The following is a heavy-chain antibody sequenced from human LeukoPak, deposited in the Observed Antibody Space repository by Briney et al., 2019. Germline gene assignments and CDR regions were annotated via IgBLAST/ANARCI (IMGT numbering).Heavy chain of an antibody. V-gene: IGHV4-30-4*01. Sequence: PSETLSLTCTVSGGSVSSGDYYWSWIRQPPGKGLEWIGYIYYSGSTYYNPSLKSRVSISVDTSKNQFSLKLTSVTAADTAVYYCARGRYFIGFDYWGQGTLVTVSP. CDR1: GGSVSSGDYY. CDR2: IYYSGST. D-gene: IGHD3-9*01. J-gene: IGHJ4*02. CDR3: ARGRYFIGFDY.